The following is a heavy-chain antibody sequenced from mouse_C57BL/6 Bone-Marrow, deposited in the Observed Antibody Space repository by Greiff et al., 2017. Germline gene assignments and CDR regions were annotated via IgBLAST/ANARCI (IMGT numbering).Heavy chain of an antibody. CDR1: GYAFTHYL. J-gene: IGHJ1*03. V-gene: IGHV1-54*01. CDR3: ANRSSYDWYCDV. Sequence: VQLQQSGAELVRPGTSVKVSCKASGYAFTHYLIEWVKQRPGQGLEWIGVINPGSGGPNFNEQFKGKATLTADNSSSTAYMQLSSLTSEDSAVYFCANRSSYDWYCDVGGTGTTVTVSS. CDR2: INPGSGGP. D-gene: IGHD1-1*01.